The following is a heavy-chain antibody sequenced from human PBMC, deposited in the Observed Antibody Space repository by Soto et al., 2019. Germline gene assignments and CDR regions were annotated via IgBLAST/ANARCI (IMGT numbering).Heavy chain of an antibody. CDR3: TRDPQNIVATPFDY. J-gene: IGHJ4*02. Sequence: GGSLSLSCTASGFTFGDYAMSWFRQAPGKGLEWVGFIRSKAYGGTTEYAASVKGRFTISRDDSKSIAYLQMNSLKTEDTAVYYCTRDPQNIVATPFDYWGQGTLVTVPS. V-gene: IGHV3-49*03. CDR2: IRSKAYGGTT. D-gene: IGHD5-12*01. CDR1: GFTFGDYA.